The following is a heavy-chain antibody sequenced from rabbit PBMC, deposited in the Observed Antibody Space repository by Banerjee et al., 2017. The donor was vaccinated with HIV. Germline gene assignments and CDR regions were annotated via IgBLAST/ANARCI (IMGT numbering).Heavy chain of an antibody. CDR1: GFSFSNGDE. CDR3: ARRDSYGVGVYVYASFDL. D-gene: IGHD6-1*01. J-gene: IGHJ4*01. V-gene: IGHV1S45*01. Sequence: QEQLEESGGDLVKPEGSLKLTCKASGFSFSNGDEMCWVRQPPGKGLVWIACINTISGDTFYASLAKGRFSISKTSSTTVDLKVTSLTAADTASYFCARRDSYGVGVYVYASFDLFGPGTLVTVS. CDR2: INTISGDT.